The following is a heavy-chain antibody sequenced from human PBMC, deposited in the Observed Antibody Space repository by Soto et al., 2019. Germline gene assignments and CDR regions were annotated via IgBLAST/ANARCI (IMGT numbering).Heavy chain of an antibody. Sequence: PSETLSLTCTVSGDSISSYYWSWIRQPPGKGLEWIGYIYYSGSTNYNPSLKSRVTISVDTSKNQFSLKLSSVTAADTAVYYCARLIDDFWSGYSYYFDYWGQGTLVTVSS. CDR2: IYYSGST. CDR1: GDSISSYY. V-gene: IGHV4-59*08. J-gene: IGHJ4*02. D-gene: IGHD3-3*01. CDR3: ARLIDDFWSGYSYYFDY.